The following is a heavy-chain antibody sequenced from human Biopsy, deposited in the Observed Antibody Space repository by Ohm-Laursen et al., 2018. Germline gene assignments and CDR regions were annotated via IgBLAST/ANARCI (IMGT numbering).Heavy chain of an antibody. J-gene: IGHJ2*01. CDR3: ARRSAANWYFNL. CDR2: IYNTGDT. CDR1: GGSVDDYF. Sequence: SQTLSLTCSVSGGSVDDYFWNWIRQPPGKGLEPIGYIYNTGDTTYNPSLQSRVTISLDTSNNQLSLRLRSVTAADAAVYYCARRSAANWYFNLWGRGTLVTVSS. V-gene: IGHV4-59*08. D-gene: IGHD6-25*01.